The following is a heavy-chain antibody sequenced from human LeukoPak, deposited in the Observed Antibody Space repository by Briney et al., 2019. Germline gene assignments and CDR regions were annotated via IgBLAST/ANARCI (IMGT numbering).Heavy chain of an antibody. CDR3: AKDIAGEMATPFDY. CDR2: ISWNSGSI. D-gene: IGHD5-24*01. CDR1: GFTFGIYS. J-gene: IGHJ4*02. Sequence: PGGSLRLSCAASGFTFGIYSMTWVRQAPGKGLEWVSGISWNSGSIGYADSVKGRFTISRDNAKNSLYLQMNSLRAEDTALYYCAKDIAGEMATPFDYWGQGTLVTVSS. V-gene: IGHV3-9*01.